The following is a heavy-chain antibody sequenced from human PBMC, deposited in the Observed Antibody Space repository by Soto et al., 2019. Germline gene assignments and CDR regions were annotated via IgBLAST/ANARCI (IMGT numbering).Heavy chain of an antibody. V-gene: IGHV3-21*01. CDR1: GFTFSSYS. CDR3: AREGPTVTPDY. Sequence: EVQLVESGGGLVKPGGSLRLSCAASGFTFSSYSMNWVRQAPGKGLEWVSSISSSSSYIYYADSVKGRFTISRDNAKNSLYLQMSGLRAEDTAVYYCAREGPTVTPDYWGQGTLVTVSS. J-gene: IGHJ4*02. D-gene: IGHD4-17*01. CDR2: ISSSSSYI.